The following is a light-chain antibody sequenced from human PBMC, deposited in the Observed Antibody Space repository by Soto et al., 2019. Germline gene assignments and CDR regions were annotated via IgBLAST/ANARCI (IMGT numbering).Light chain of an antibody. J-gene: IGKJ1*01. Sequence: DIQMTQSPSSLSASVGDRVTITCRASQSISNYLSWYQQKPGEAPKVLIYGASSLQSGVPSRFSGSGSETDFTLTISSLQPEDFATYYCQQSYSTPWTIGQGTKVDIK. CDR3: QQSYSTPWT. CDR2: GAS. V-gene: IGKV1-39*01. CDR1: QSISNY.